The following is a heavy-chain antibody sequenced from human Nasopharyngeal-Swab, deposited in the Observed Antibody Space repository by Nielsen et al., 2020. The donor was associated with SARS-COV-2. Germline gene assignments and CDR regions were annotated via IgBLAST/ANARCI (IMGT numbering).Heavy chain of an antibody. Sequence: WGSLRLSCAASGFTVSSNYMSWVRQAPGKGLEWVSVIYSGGNTNYADSVKGRFTISRDNSKNTLYLQMNSLRAEDTAVYYCARGAITMVRGVIGTNAFDIWGQGTMVTVSS. J-gene: IGHJ3*02. CDR1: GFTVSSNY. V-gene: IGHV3-53*01. CDR3: ARGAITMVRGVIGTNAFDI. D-gene: IGHD3-10*01. CDR2: IYSGGNT.